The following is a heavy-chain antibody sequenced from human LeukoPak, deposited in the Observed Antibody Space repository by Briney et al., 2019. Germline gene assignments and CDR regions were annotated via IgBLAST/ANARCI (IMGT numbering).Heavy chain of an antibody. Sequence: SETLSLTCTVSGGSISSYYWSWIRQPAGKGLEWIGRIYTSGSTNYNPSLKSRVTMSVDTSKNQFSLKLSSVTAADTAVYYCARTKLKLAAAALYYFDYWGQGTLVTVSS. J-gene: IGHJ4*02. V-gene: IGHV4-4*07. D-gene: IGHD6-13*01. CDR3: ARTKLKLAAAALYYFDY. CDR1: GGSISSYY. CDR2: IYTSGST.